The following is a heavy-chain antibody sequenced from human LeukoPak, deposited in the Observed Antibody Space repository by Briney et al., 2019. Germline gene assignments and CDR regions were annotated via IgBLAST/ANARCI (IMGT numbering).Heavy chain of an antibody. Sequence: PGGSLRLSCAAPGFPFSSYSMNWVRQAPGKGLGWVSYISGMSSTIYYADSVKGRFTISRDNAKNSLYLQMNSLRAKDTAVYYCARDLGQYYDTSDNWFDPWGQGTLVTVSS. V-gene: IGHV3-48*01. CDR1: GFPFSSYS. J-gene: IGHJ5*02. CDR3: ARDLGQYYDTSDNWFDP. CDR2: ISGMSSTI. D-gene: IGHD3-22*01.